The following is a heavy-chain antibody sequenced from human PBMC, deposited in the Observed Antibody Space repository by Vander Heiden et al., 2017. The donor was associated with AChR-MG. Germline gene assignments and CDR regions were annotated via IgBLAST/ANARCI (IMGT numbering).Heavy chain of an antibody. CDR2: IYYSGST. D-gene: IGHD1-26*01. Sequence: QLQLQESGPGLVKPSETLSLTCTVSGGSISRSSYYWGWIRQPPGKGLEWIGSIYYSGSTYYNPSLKSRVTISVDTSKNQFSLKLSSVTAADTAVYYCARPQKRGSYFDYWGQGTLVTVSS. J-gene: IGHJ4*02. CDR3: ARPQKRGSYFDY. V-gene: IGHV4-39*01. CDR1: GGSISRSSYY.